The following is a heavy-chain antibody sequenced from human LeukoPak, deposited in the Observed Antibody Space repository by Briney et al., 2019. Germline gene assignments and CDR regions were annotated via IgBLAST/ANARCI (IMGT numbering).Heavy chain of an antibody. CDR3: ARGEFVVVPAASRIAAAGPHGGPDDFDY. D-gene: IGHD2-2*01. CDR2: INPSGGST. Sequence: ASVKVSCKASGYTFTSYYMHWLRQAPGQGLEWMGIINPSGGSTSYAQKFQGRVTMTRDTSTSTVYMELSSLRSEDTAVYYCARGEFVVVPAASRIAAAGPHGGPDDFDYWGQGTLVTVSS. CDR1: GYTFTSYY. J-gene: IGHJ4*02. V-gene: IGHV1-46*01.